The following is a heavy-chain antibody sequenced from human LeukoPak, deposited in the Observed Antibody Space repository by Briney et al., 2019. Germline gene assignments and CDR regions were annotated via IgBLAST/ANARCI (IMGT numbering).Heavy chain of an antibody. CDR3: ARALYYYGSGSYGRIDY. V-gene: IGHV1-18*01. D-gene: IGHD3-10*01. Sequence: ASVKVSCKASGYTFTNYGITWVRQAPGQGLEWMGWISGYNGHTKYAQKFQGRVTITADKSTSTAYMELSSLRSEDTAVYYCARALYYYGSGSYGRIDYWGQGTLVTVSS. CDR1: GYTFTNYG. J-gene: IGHJ4*02. CDR2: ISGYNGHT.